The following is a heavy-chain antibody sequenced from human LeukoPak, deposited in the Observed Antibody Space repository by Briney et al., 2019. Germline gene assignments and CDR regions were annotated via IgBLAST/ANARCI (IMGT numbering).Heavy chain of an antibody. CDR1: GFNFSSYA. CDR2: ISGSGGST. V-gene: IGHV3-23*01. J-gene: IGHJ4*02. D-gene: IGHD6-6*01. Sequence: GGSLRLSCAASGFNFSSYAMSWVRQAPGKGLEWVSAISGSGGSTYYADSVKGRFTISRDNSKNTLYLQMNSLRAEDTAVYYCAKVGAARRRYYFDYWGQGTLVTVSS. CDR3: AKVGAARRRYYFDY.